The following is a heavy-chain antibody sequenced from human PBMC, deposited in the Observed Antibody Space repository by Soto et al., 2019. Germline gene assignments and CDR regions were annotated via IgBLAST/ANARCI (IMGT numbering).Heavy chain of an antibody. CDR1: GFTFGDYA. CDR2: ISSKRYGGTA. J-gene: IGHJ5*02. V-gene: IGHV3-49*03. CDR3: SRLPPSKYRDSPFDP. Sequence: EVQLVESGGGLVQPGRSLGLSCTASGFTFGDYAMTWFRQAPGKGLEWVGFISSKRYGGTAEYATSVKGRFTISRDDSKSIAYLQTNILKTEDTAVYFCSRLPPSKYRDSPFDPWGQGTLVIVSS. D-gene: IGHD5-12*01.